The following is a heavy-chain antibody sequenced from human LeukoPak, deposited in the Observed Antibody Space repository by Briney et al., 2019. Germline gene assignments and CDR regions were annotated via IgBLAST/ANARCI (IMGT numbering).Heavy chain of an antibody. D-gene: IGHD5-12*01. Sequence: PSETLSLTCTASGGSISSYYWSWIRQPPGKGLEWIGYIYSSGSTNYSPSLKSRVTISVDTSKNQFSLKLYSVTAADTAVYYCARRYSGYGKAFDIWGQGTMVTVSS. J-gene: IGHJ3*02. CDR1: GGSISSYY. CDR2: IYSSGST. V-gene: IGHV4-59*08. CDR3: ARRYSGYGKAFDI.